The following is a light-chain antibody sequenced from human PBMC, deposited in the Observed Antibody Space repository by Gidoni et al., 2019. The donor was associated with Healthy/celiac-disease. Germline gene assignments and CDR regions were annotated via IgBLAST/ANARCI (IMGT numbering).Light chain of an antibody. J-gene: IGKJ4*01. CDR2: DAS. CDR3: RQRSNWPPA. Sequence: EIAFTQSPATLSLSPGERATLSCRASQSVSRYLAWYQQKPGQAPRLLIYDASNRATGIPARFSGSGSGTDFTLTISSLEPEDFAVYYCRQRSNWPPAFGGGTKVEIK. CDR1: QSVSRY. V-gene: IGKV3-11*01.